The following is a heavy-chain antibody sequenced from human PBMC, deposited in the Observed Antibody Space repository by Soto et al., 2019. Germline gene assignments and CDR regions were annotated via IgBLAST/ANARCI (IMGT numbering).Heavy chain of an antibody. CDR2: ISGSGGST. CDR1: GFTFSSYA. J-gene: IGHJ4*02. CDR3: AKDYDYIWGSYRYTGPFEY. D-gene: IGHD3-16*02. V-gene: IGHV3-23*01. Sequence: GGSLRLSCAASGFTFSSYAMSWVRQAPGKGLEWVSAISGSGGSTYYADSVKGRFTISRDNSKNTLYLQMNSLRAEDTAVYYCAKDYDYIWGSYRYTGPFEYWGQGTLVTVSS.